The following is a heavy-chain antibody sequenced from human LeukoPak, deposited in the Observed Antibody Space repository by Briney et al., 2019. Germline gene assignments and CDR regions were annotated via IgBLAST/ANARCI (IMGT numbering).Heavy chain of an antibody. V-gene: IGHV1-69*06. CDR3: ARDRGPGYSSGWWGRHYYYMDV. J-gene: IGHJ6*03. D-gene: IGHD6-13*01. Sequence: GASVKTSCKAPGVTFSSYAISWVRQAPGQGLEWMGGIIPIFGTANYAQKCQGRVTITADKSTSTAYMELSSLRSEDTAVYYCARDRGPGYSSGWWGRHYYYMDVWGKGTTVTVSS. CDR1: GVTFSSYA. CDR2: IIPIFGTA.